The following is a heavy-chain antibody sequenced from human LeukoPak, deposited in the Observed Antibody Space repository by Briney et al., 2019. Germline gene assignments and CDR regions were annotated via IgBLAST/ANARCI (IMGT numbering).Heavy chain of an antibody. V-gene: IGHV3-15*01. J-gene: IGHJ4*02. D-gene: IGHD2-15*01. CDR1: GMLVSNAW. CDR2: IKSYTDVGTT. CDR3: AVLMGYFDF. Sequence: PGGSLRLSCTASGMLVSNAWMSWVRQPPGRGLEWVGHIKSYTDVGTTDLAASVRTRFSISRLDSTNTVFLQMDSLKTEDTGIYFCAVLMGYFDFWGQGSLVAVSS.